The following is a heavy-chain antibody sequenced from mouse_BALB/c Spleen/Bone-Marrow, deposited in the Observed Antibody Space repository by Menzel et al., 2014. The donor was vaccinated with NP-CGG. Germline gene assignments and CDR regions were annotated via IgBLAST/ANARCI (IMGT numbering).Heavy chain of an antibody. Sequence: QVQLKHSGPGLVAPSQSLSITCTVSEFSLSRYSVHWVRQPPGKGLEWLGMIWGGGSTDYNSALKSRLNISKVNSKSQVFLKMNSLQTDDTAMYYCARMYYAYAMDYWGQGTSVTVSS. D-gene: IGHD1-1*01. CDR2: IWGGGST. CDR1: EFSLSRYS. CDR3: ARMYYAYAMDY. J-gene: IGHJ4*01. V-gene: IGHV2-6-4*01.